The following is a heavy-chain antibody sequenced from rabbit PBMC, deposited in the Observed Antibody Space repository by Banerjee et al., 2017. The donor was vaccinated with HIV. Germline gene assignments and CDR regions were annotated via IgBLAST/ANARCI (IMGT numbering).Heavy chain of an antibody. D-gene: IGHD6-1*01. CDR3: ARESYGGDAYAAGTFAL. CDR2: IYGGDSNNT. V-gene: IGHV1S45*01. J-gene: IGHJ4*01. CDR1: GFSFSNNDY. Sequence: QEQLEESGGDLVKPEGSLTLTCTASGFSFSNNDYICWVRQAPGKGLEWIACIYGGDSNNTDYASWAKGRFTISKTSSTTVTLQMTSLTAADTATYFCARESYGGDAYAAGTFALWGPGTLVTVS.